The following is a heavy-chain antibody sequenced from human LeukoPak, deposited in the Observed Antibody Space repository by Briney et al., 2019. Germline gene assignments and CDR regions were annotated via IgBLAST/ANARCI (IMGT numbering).Heavy chain of an antibody. CDR1: GFTFDDYA. CDR2: ISWNSGSI. J-gene: IGHJ3*02. Sequence: PGGSLRLSCAASGFTFDDYAMHWVRQAPGKGLEWVSGISWNSGSIGYADSVKGRFTISRDNAKNSLYLQVNSLRAEDTALYYCAKVIHDYGDFDSPDAFDIWGQGTMVTVSS. D-gene: IGHD4-17*01. V-gene: IGHV3-9*01. CDR3: AKVIHDYGDFDSPDAFDI.